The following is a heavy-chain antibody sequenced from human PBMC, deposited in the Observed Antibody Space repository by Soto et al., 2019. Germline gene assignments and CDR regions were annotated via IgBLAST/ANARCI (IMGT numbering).Heavy chain of an antibody. V-gene: IGHV1-69*13. J-gene: IGHJ5*02. CDR1: GGTFSSYA. D-gene: IGHD1-7*01. Sequence: SVKVSCKASGGTFSSYAISWVRQAPGQGLEWMGGIIPIFGTANYAQKFQGRVTITADESTSTAYMELSSLRSEDTAVYYCARQAYNWNYSNWFDPWGQGTLVTVSS. CDR2: IIPIFGTA. CDR3: ARQAYNWNYSNWFDP.